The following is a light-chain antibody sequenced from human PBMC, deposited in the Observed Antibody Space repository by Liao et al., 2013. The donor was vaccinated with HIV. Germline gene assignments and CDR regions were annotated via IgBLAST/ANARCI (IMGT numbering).Light chain of an antibody. CDR1: KLGDKY. Sequence: SYELTQPPSVSVSPGQTASITCSGDKLGDKYACWYQQKAGQSPVLVIYQDRKRPSGIPERFSGSNSGNTATLTISGTQAMDEADYYCQAWDSSTAWVFGGGTKLTVL. V-gene: IGLV3-1*01. J-gene: IGLJ2*01. CDR3: QAWDSSTAWV. CDR2: QDR.